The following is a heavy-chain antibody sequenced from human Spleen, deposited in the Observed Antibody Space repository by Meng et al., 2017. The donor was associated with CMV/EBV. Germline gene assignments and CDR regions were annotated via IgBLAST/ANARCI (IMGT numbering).Heavy chain of an antibody. Sequence: GESLKISCAASGFTFDSYTMSWVRHSAGKGLECVALISAIDDSTYYADSVKGRFTISRDNSKNMVSLEMHSLRAEDTAVYYCARDLRQWLVRTYYYYYGMDVWGQGTTVTVSS. V-gene: IGHV3-23*01. CDR2: ISAIDDST. CDR1: GFTFDSYT. J-gene: IGHJ6*02. CDR3: ARDLRQWLVRTYYYYYGMDV. D-gene: IGHD6-19*01.